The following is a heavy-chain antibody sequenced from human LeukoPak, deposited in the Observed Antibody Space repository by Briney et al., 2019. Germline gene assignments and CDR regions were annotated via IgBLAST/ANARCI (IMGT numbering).Heavy chain of an antibody. CDR3: ARRGDEGDLNY. J-gene: IGHJ4*02. D-gene: IGHD2-21*02. V-gene: IGHV4-39*01. CDR1: GGSISSSSYY. Sequence: SETLSLICSVSGGSISSSSYYWGWIPQPPRKGLEWIGCIYYSGSTYYNPSLKSRLTISVDTSKNQFALKLSSVTAADTAVYYCARRGDEGDLNYWGQGTLVTVSS. CDR2: IYYSGST.